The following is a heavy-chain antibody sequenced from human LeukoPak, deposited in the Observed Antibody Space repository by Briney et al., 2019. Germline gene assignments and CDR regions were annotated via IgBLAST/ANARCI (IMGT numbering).Heavy chain of an antibody. D-gene: IGHD6-6*01. CDR2: IGFDGSNK. Sequence: GPWRLSCAASGFTLSSYGMHWVRQAPGKGLEWVAFIGFDGSNKYYADSVKGRFTISRDNSKSTLYLQTNSLRPEDTAVYYCAKVKAIHGSSFDAYYMDVWGKATSVTVSS. V-gene: IGHV3-30*02. CDR3: AKVKAIHGSSFDAYYMDV. J-gene: IGHJ6*03. CDR1: GFTLSSYG.